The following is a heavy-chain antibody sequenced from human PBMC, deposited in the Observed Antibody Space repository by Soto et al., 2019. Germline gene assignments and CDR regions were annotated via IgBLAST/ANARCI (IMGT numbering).Heavy chain of an antibody. CDR2: IIPIFGTA. J-gene: IGHJ4*02. V-gene: IGHV1-69*13. D-gene: IGHD3-22*01. Sequence: GASVKVSCKASGGTFSSYAISWVRQAPGQGLEWMGGIIPIFGTANYAQKFQGRVTITADESTSTAYMELSSLRSEDTAVYYCARKLGYYDSSGSVAFDYWGQGTLVTVSS. CDR3: ARKLGYYDSSGSVAFDY. CDR1: GGTFSSYA.